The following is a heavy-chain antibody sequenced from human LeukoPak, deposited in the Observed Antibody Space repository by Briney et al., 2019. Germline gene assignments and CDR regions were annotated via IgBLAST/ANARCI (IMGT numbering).Heavy chain of an antibody. Sequence: XVKVSCKASGGTFSSYAISWVRQAPGQGLEWMGRIIPIFGTANYAQKFQGRVTITTDESTSTAYMELSSLRSEDTAVYYCASSRSLDFWSGYSGYWGQGTLVTVSS. CDR3: ASSRSLDFWSGYSGY. CDR1: GGTFSSYA. D-gene: IGHD3-3*01. V-gene: IGHV1-69*05. J-gene: IGHJ4*02. CDR2: IIPIFGTA.